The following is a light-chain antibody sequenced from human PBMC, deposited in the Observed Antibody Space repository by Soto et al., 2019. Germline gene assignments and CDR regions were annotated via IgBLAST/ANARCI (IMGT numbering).Light chain of an antibody. CDR2: EVS. V-gene: IGLV2-8*01. CDR1: SSDVGAYDY. J-gene: IGLJ2*01. CDR3: SSYAGNNILI. Sequence: QSALTQPPSASGSPGQSITISCTGTSSDVGAYDYVSWYQQHPGKAPKLIFYEVSHRPSGVPGRFSASKSGNTASLTVSGLQAEDEADYYCSSYAGNNILIFGGGTTLTVL.